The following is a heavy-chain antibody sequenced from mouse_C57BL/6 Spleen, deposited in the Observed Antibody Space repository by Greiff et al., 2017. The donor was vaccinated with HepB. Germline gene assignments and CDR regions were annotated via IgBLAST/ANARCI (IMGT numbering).Heavy chain of an antibody. CDR1: GYTFTSYW. D-gene: IGHD2-4*01. Sequence: QVQLKQPGAELVRPGTSVKLSCKASGYTFTSYWMHWVKQRPGQGLEWIGVIDPSDSYTNYNQKFKGKATLTVDTSSSTAYMQLSSLTSEDSAVYYCARYDYDAYFDYWGQGTTLTVSS. CDR2: IDPSDSYT. J-gene: IGHJ2*01. CDR3: ARYDYDAYFDY. V-gene: IGHV1-59*01.